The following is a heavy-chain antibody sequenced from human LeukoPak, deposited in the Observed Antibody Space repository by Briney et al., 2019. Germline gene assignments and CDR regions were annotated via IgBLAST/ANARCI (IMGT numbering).Heavy chain of an antibody. CDR2: ISSSSSYI. V-gene: IGHV3-21*01. CDR1: GFTFSSYS. CDR3: ARHSGEGYCSSTSCHKYVDY. Sequence: GGSLRLSCAASGFTFSSYSMNWVRQAPGKGLEWVSSISSSSSYIYYADSVKGRFTISRDNAKNSLYLQMNSLRAEDTAVYYCARHSGEGYCSSTSCHKYVDYWGQGTLVTVSS. D-gene: IGHD2-2*02. J-gene: IGHJ4*02.